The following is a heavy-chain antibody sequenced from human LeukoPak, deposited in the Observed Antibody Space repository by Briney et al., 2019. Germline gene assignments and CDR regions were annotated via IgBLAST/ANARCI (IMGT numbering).Heavy chain of an antibody. J-gene: IGHJ4*02. V-gene: IGHV3-48*03. D-gene: IGHD5-12*01. Sequence: GGSLRLSCLASGFAFSSYEMNWVRQAPGKGLEWVSFIDNSGGTTHYADSVKGRFTISRDNAKNSLYLQMNSLRVEDTAIYYCARDYSGDEDFDYWGQGTLVSVSS. CDR1: GFAFSSYE. CDR3: ARDYSGDEDFDY. CDR2: IDNSGGTT.